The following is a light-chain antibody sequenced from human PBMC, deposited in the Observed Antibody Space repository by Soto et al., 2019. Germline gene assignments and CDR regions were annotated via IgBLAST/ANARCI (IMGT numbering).Light chain of an antibody. CDR2: DDS. J-gene: IGLJ2*01. V-gene: IGLV3-21*02. CDR1: NIGIRN. Sequence: SYELTQPPSVSVAPGQTARIACGGNNIGIRNVHWYQQKPGQAPVLVVYDDSDRPSGIPERFSGSKSGNTAALTISRVEAGDEADYYCQLWDGSSDPVVFGGGTKLTV. CDR3: QLWDGSSDPVV.